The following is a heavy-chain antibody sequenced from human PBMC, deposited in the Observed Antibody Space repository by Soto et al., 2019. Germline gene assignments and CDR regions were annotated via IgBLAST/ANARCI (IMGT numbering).Heavy chain of an antibody. CDR1: RFAFSSYA. D-gene: IGHD3-10*01. CDR3: AKGLSGSGAYSWFDP. Sequence: EVQLLESGGGLVQPGGSLRLSCATSRFAFSSYAMSWVRQAPGKGLEWVSAIGGSGHSTFYADSVRGRFTISRDNSKNTLYLQMDSVRAEDTAFYSCAKGLSGSGAYSWFDPWGQGPLVTVSS. V-gene: IGHV3-23*01. J-gene: IGHJ5*02. CDR2: IGGSGHST.